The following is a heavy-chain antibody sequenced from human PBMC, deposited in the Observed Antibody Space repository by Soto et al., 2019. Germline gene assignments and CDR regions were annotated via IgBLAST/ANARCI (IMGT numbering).Heavy chain of an antibody. V-gene: IGHV3-30*18. CDR2: ISYDGSNK. Sequence: QVQLVESGGGVVQPGRSLRLSCAASGFTFSSYGMHWVRQAPGKGLEWVAVISYDGSNKYYADSVKGRFTISRDNSKNTLYLQMNSLRAEDTAVYYCAKDWGRCISTSCYRWGMDVWGQGTTVTVSS. CDR1: GFTFSSYG. J-gene: IGHJ6*02. CDR3: AKDWGRCISTSCYRWGMDV. D-gene: IGHD2-2*01.